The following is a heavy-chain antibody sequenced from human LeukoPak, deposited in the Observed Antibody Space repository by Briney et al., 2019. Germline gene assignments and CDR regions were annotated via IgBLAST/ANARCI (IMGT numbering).Heavy chain of an antibody. CDR2: IYTSGST. J-gene: IGHJ6*03. CDR3: ARVGDSSSWYYYYYYMDV. V-gene: IGHV4-4*07. CDR1: GGSVSSYY. D-gene: IGHD6-13*01. Sequence: SQTLSLTCTVSGGSVSSYYWSWIRQPAGEGLEWIGRIYTSGSTNYSPSLKSGVTISVDTSKNQFSLKLSSVTAADTAVYYCARVGDSSSWYYYYYYMDVWGKGTTVTVSS.